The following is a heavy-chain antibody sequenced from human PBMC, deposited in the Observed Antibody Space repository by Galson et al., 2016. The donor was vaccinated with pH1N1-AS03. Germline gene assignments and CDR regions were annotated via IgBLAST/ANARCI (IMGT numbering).Heavy chain of an antibody. Sequence: SETLSLTCSVSGTSIGGDFWSWIRQSPGRGLEWIGHSLHNWNSIYNPSLKSRVTISVDTSTNEASLKLSSVTAADTAFYSGARFQTVGGKFDFWGRGAQVTVSS. CDR2: SLHNWNS. J-gene: IGHJ4*02. V-gene: IGHV4-59*01. D-gene: IGHD1-26*01. CDR3: ARFQTVGGKFDF. CDR1: GTSIGGDF.